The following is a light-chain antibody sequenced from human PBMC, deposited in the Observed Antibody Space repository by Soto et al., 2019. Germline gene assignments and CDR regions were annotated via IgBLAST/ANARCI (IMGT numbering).Light chain of an antibody. J-gene: IGKJ2*01. V-gene: IGKV4-1*01. CDR3: QQYYSTPYT. CDR2: WAS. Sequence: DTLMTQSPDSLAVSLGERATINCKSSQSVFYSSKNGSYLAWYQQKPGQPPKLLIYWASTRESGVPDRFSGSGSGTNFTLTISSLQAEDVAVYYCQQYYSTPYTFGQGTKLEIK. CDR1: QSVFYSSKNGSY.